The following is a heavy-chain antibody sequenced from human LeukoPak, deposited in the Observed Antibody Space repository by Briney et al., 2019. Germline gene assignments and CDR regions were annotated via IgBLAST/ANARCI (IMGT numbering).Heavy chain of an antibody. J-gene: IGHJ4*02. D-gene: IGHD3-16*01. CDR1: GFTFSSYG. CDR2: IRYDGSNK. CDR3: AKGLRRGGINDY. V-gene: IGHV3-30*02. Sequence: GGSLRLSCAASGFTFSSYGMHWVRQAPGKGLEWVAFIRYDGSNKYYADSVKGRFTISRDNSKNTLYLQIDNLRAEGTAVFYCAKGLRRGGINDYWGQGTLVTVSS.